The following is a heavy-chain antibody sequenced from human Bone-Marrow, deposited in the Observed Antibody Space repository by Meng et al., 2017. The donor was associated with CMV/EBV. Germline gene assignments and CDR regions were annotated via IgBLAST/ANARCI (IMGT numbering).Heavy chain of an antibody. D-gene: IGHD3-22*01. J-gene: IGHJ4*02. CDR3: ARLSYYYDSSGYFFDY. V-gene: IGHV4-61*01. CDR2: TYYSGCT. Sequence: SETLSLTCTVSGGPVSSGSYYWSWIRQPPGKGLEWIGYTYYSGCTNYNPSLKSRVTISVDTSKNQFSLKLSSVTAADTAVYYCARLSYYYDSSGYFFDYWGQGTLVTVSS. CDR1: GGPVSSGSYY.